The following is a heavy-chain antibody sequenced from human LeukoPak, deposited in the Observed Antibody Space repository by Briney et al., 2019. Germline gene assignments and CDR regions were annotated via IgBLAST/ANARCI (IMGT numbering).Heavy chain of an antibody. CDR3: ARDRFPYYDSSGYYALYPSDY. Sequence: GGSLRLSCAASGFTFTTYAMSWVRQAPGKGLEWVSLIDDYGFMPYYADSVKGRFTISRENAKNSLYLQMNSLRAEDTAVYYCARDRFPYYDSSGYYALYPSDYWGQGTLVTVSS. CDR1: GFTFTTYA. D-gene: IGHD3-22*01. J-gene: IGHJ4*02. V-gene: IGHV3-23*03. CDR2: IDDYGFMP.